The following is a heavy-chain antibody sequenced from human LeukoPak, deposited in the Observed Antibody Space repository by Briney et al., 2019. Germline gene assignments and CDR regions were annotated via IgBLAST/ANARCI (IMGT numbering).Heavy chain of an antibody. CDR3: AKEWELMGDAFDV. Sequence: GGSLRLSCAASGFTFSTYAVNWVRQAPGKGLEWVSTISGSGDSTYYADSVKGRFTISRDNSKDTLYLQMSSLRVDDTAVYYCAKEWELMGDAFDVWGQGTMVTVSS. V-gene: IGHV3-23*01. D-gene: IGHD3-10*01. CDR1: GFTFSTYA. J-gene: IGHJ3*01. CDR2: ISGSGDST.